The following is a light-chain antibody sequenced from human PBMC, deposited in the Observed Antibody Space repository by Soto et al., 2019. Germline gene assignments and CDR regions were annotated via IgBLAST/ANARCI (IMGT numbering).Light chain of an antibody. J-gene: IGLJ1*01. V-gene: IGLV2-14*01. Sequence: QSVLAQPASLSGSPGQSITISCTGTGSDIAGYNYVSWFQQHPGKAPKLMMYQVTIRPSGVSNRFSGAKSGNTASLTISGLQAEDEAEYYCSSFTSTTSLYVFGTGTKVTVL. CDR1: GSDIAGYNY. CDR2: QVT. CDR3: SSFTSTTSLYV.